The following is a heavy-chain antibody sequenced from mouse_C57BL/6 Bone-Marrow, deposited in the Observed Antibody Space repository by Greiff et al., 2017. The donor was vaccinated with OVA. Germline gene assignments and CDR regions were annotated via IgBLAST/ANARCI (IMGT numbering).Heavy chain of an antibody. CDR1: GYTFTSYW. J-gene: IGHJ2*01. D-gene: IGHD4-1*01. V-gene: IGHV1-69*01. CDR2: IDPSDSYT. CDR3: ARNWDGDY. Sequence: VQLQQSGAELVMPGASVKLSCKASGYTFTSYWMHWVKQRPGQGLEWIGEIDPSDSYTNYNQKFKGKSTLTVDKSSSTAYMQLSSLTSEDSAVYYCARNWDGDYWGQGTTLTVSS.